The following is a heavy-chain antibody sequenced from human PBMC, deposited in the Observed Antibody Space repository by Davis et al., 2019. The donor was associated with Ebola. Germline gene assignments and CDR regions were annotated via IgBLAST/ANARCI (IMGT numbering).Heavy chain of an antibody. CDR3: ARTLRITGTTLFDY. D-gene: IGHD1-7*01. J-gene: IGHJ4*02. V-gene: IGHV3-23*01. CDR2: ISGNGGTT. Sequence: GESLKTPCAASGFTYSNYAMHWVRQAPGEGLEWVSAISGNGGTTYYADSVKGRFTISRDNSKNTLYLQMNSLRAEDTAVYYCARTLRITGTTLFDYWGQGTLVTVSS. CDR1: GFTYSNYA.